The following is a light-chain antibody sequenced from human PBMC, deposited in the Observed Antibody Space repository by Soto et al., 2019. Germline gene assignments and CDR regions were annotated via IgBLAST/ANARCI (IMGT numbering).Light chain of an antibody. CDR2: EVS. Sequence: QSALTQPPSASGSPGQSVTISCTGTSSDVGGYNFVSWYQQHPGKAPKFMMYEVSKRPSGVPDRFSGSKSGNTASLTVSGLQAEDEAEYYCSSYAGGIKWVFGGGTKLTVL. V-gene: IGLV2-8*01. J-gene: IGLJ3*02. CDR3: SSYAGGIKWV. CDR1: SSDVGGYNF.